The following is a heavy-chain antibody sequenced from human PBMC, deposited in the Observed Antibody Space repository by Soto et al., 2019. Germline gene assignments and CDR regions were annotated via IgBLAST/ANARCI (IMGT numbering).Heavy chain of an antibody. V-gene: IGHV3-23*01. CDR2: ISGSGGST. D-gene: IGHD3-9*01. CDR1: GFTFSSYA. Sequence: EVQLLESGGGLVQPGGSLRLSCAASGFTFSSYAMSWVRQAPGKGLEWVSAISGSGGSTYYADSVKGRFTISRDNSKNTLYLQMNSLRAEDTAVYYCAKGLNGYDILAGLDYWVQGTLVTVSS. CDR3: AKGLNGYDILAGLDY. J-gene: IGHJ4*02.